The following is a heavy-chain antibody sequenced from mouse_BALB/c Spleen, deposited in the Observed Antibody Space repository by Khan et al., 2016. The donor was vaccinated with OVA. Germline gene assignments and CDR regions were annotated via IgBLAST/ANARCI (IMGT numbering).Heavy chain of an antibody. V-gene: IGHV1-77*01. J-gene: IGHJ3*01. CDR2: ISPGSGDT. CDR3: ARRNYFGYTFAY. D-gene: IGHD1-2*01. Sequence: QVQLQQSGAELARPGASVKLSCKASGYTFIDYYINWVKQRTGQGLEWIGEISPGSGDTYYNEKFKGKATLTADKSSTTAYMQLSSLTSEASAVYCCARRNYFGYTFAYWGQGTLVTVSA. CDR1: GYTFIDYY.